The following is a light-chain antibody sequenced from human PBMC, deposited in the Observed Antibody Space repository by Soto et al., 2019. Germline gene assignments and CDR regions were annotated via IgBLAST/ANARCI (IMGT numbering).Light chain of an antibody. Sequence: DIQMTQSPSTLSASVGDRVTITCRASQSISSWLAWYQQKPGKAPKLLIYKASSLESGVPSRFSGSGSGTEVALTISSRQPEEFATNYCQQYNSSPWTFGQGTKVEIK. CDR2: KAS. J-gene: IGKJ1*01. CDR1: QSISSW. V-gene: IGKV1-5*03. CDR3: QQYNSSPWT.